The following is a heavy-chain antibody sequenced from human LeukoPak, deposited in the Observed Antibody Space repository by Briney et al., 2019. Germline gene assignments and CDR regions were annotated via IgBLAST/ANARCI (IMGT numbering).Heavy chain of an antibody. CDR3: ARNDGALY. V-gene: IGHV3-20*04. CDR2: INWNGGST. CDR1: GFTFDDYG. D-gene: IGHD1-1*01. Sequence: PGGSLRLSCAASGFTFDDYGMCWVRQAPGKGLEWVSGINWNGGSTSYADSVKGRFTISRDNAKNSLYLQMSSLRAEDTAFYYCARNDGALYWGQGTLVTVSS. J-gene: IGHJ4*02.